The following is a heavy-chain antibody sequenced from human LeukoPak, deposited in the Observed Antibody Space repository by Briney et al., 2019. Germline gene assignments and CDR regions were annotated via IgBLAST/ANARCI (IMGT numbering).Heavy chain of an antibody. J-gene: IGHJ6*02. CDR3: ARHGSPGVVPAAARYGMDV. CDR2: IYYSGST. D-gene: IGHD2-2*01. Sequence: SETLSLTCTVSGGSISSYYWSWIRQPPGKGLGWIGYIYYSGSTNYNPSLKSRVTISVDTSKNQFSLKLSSVTAADTAVYYCARHGSPGVVPAAARYGMDVWGQGTTVTVSS. CDR1: GGSISSYY. V-gene: IGHV4-59*08.